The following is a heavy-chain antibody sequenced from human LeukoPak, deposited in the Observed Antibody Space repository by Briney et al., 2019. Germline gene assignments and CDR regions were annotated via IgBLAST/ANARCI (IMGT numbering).Heavy chain of an antibody. Sequence: GGSLRLSCAASGFNFRTYAMTWVRQPPGKGLEWVSTISDGGGYTYYADSVGGLFTLSRENSKNTLYLQMNSLRAEDTAVYYCARDLVWHATVTKFDYWGQGTLVTVSS. D-gene: IGHD4-17*01. CDR1: GFNFRTYA. CDR3: ARDLVWHATVTKFDY. V-gene: IGHV3-23*01. J-gene: IGHJ4*02. CDR2: ISDGGGYT.